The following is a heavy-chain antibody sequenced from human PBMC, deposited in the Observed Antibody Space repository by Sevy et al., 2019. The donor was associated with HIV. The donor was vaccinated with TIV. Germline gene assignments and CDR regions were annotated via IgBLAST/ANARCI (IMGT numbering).Heavy chain of an antibody. V-gene: IGHV3-53*01. Sequence: GGSLRLSCAASGFTVSDNYMSWVRQAPGKGLEWVSVIYSDGSTYYADSVKGRFTISRDNSKNTLYLQMNSLRAEDTAVYYCANHASDYDSSGYLERDAFDIWGQWTMVTVSS. CDR3: ANHASDYDSSGYLERDAFDI. J-gene: IGHJ3*02. CDR2: IYSDGST. CDR1: GFTVSDNY. D-gene: IGHD3-22*01.